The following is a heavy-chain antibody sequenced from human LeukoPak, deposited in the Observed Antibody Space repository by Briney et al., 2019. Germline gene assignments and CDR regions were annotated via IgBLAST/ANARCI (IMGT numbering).Heavy chain of an antibody. D-gene: IGHD3-10*01. Sequence: GGSLRLSCAASGFTFSSYAMSWVRQAPGKGLEWVSAISGSGGSTYYADSVKGRFTISRDNSKNTPYLQMNSLRAEDTAVYYCAKSRGVLFYFDYWGQGTLVTVSS. CDR2: ISGSGGST. J-gene: IGHJ4*02. CDR1: GFTFSSYA. V-gene: IGHV3-23*01. CDR3: AKSRGVLFYFDY.